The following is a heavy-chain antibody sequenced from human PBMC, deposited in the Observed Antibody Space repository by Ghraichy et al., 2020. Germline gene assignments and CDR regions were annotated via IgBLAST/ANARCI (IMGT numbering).Heavy chain of an antibody. CDR3: ARDIVHCGGDCYRDTFDI. V-gene: IGHV1-18*04. CDR1: GYSFTSYG. D-gene: IGHD2-21*02. J-gene: IGHJ3*02. Sequence: ASVKVSCKASGYSFTSYGLSWVRQAPGQGLEWIGWISAYIEDTNYAPSLQGRVTLTTDTSTSTAYMELRSLRSDDTAVYYCARDIVHCGGDCYRDTFDIWGQGTMVTVSS. CDR2: ISAYIEDT.